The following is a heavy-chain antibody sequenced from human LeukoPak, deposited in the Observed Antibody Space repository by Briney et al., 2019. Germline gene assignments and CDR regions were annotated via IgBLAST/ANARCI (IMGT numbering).Heavy chain of an antibody. Sequence: GGALGPSLAGSGFPFHNYGMPWVRPAPGKGGEWVAFIRSDGSNKYYADSVKGRFTISRDNSKNTLYLQMNSLRPEDTAVYYCAKRSLELPDYWGQGTLVTVSS. CDR2: IRSDGSNK. V-gene: IGHV3-30*02. CDR1: GFPFHNYG. J-gene: IGHJ4*02. CDR3: AKRSLELPDY. D-gene: IGHD1-7*01.